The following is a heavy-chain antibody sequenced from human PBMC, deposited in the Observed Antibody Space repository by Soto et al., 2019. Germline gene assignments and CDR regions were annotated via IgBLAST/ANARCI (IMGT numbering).Heavy chain of an antibody. D-gene: IGHD1-20*01. CDR1: GGSIGSSNW. V-gene: IGHV4-4*02. J-gene: IGHJ4*02. Sequence: PSVTMSLTCAVAGGSIGSSNWWSWIRQPPGKGLEWIGEIYHSGSTNYNPSLKSRVTISVDKSKNQFSLKLSSVTAADTAVYYCAREGSNSQAPFDYWGQGTLVTVSS. CDR3: AREGSNSQAPFDY. CDR2: IYHSGST.